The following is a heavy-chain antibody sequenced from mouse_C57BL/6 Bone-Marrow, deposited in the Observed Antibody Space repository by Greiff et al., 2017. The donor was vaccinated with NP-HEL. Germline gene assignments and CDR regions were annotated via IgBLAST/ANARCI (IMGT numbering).Heavy chain of an antibody. CDR2: INPGSGGT. D-gene: IGHD3-2*02. CDR3: AIDSSGYGFAY. CDR1: GYAFTNYL. Sequence: VQRVESGAELVRPGTSVKVSCKASGYAFTNYLIEWVKQRPGQGLEWIGVINPGSGGTNYNEKFKGKATLTADKSSSTAYMQLSSLTSEDSAVYFCAIDSSGYGFAYWGQRTLVTVSA. J-gene: IGHJ3*01. V-gene: IGHV1-54*01.